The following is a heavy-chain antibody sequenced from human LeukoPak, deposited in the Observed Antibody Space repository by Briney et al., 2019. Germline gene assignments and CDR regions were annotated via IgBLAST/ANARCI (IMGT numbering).Heavy chain of an antibody. CDR2: IYWDDDK. V-gene: IGHV2-5*02. CDR3: ARDVYSSGWFDY. Sequence: SGPTLTKPTQTLTLTFTFSGFSLSTRGVGVGWIRQPPGKALEWLALIYWDDDKRYSPSLKSRLTITKDTSKNQVVPTMTNMDPVDTATYYCARDVYSSGWFDYWGQGTLVTVSS. D-gene: IGHD6-19*01. CDR1: GFSLSTRGVG. J-gene: IGHJ4*02.